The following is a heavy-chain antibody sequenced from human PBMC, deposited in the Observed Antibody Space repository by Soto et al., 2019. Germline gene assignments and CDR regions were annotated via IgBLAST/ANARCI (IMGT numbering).Heavy chain of an antibody. Sequence: QVQLVQSGAEVKKPGSSVKVRCKASGGTFSTYTVTWVRQAPGQGLEWMGRIIPIIGIINYAQKFQGRVTITAAKFTGTAYMELTRLRSDDTAVYYCEGDPDSHYNDSHASSYPWGQGTLVTVSS. J-gene: IGHJ5*02. CDR2: IIPIIGII. V-gene: IGHV1-69*08. CDR1: GGTFSTYT. D-gene: IGHD3-22*01. CDR3: EGDPDSHYNDSHASSYP.